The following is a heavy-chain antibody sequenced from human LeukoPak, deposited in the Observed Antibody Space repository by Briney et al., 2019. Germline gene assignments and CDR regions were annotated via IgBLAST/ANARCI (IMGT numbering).Heavy chain of an antibody. CDR3: ARDRAELAPGSPPYFQH. CDR1: GFTFSSYA. Sequence: GGSLTLSCAVSGFTFSSYAMSWVRKPPGQGMDLVSSSSVSCGTTSYADSVKGRFTIPRDNSKKTLYLQMNSLRAEDTAVYYCARDRAELAPGSPPYFQHWGQGTLVTVSS. CDR2: SSVSCGTT. D-gene: IGHD6-13*01. J-gene: IGHJ1*01. V-gene: IGHV3-23*01.